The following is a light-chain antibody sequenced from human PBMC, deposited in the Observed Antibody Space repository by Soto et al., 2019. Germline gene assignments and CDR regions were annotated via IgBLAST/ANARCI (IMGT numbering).Light chain of an antibody. V-gene: IGKV3-15*01. CDR2: GAS. J-gene: IGKJ4*01. Sequence: EIVMTQSPATLSVSPAERATLSCRASQSVSSNLAWYQQNPGQAPRLLIYGASTRATGIPARFSGSRSGTEFTLTISSLQSEDFAVYYCQQYNNWPLTFGGGTKVEIK. CDR3: QQYNNWPLT. CDR1: QSVSSN.